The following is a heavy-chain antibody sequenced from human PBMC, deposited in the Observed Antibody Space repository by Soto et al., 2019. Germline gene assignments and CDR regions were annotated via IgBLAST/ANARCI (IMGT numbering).Heavy chain of an antibody. J-gene: IGHJ4*02. CDR1: GFTFSTYW. V-gene: IGHV3-74*01. CDR2: IKFDGSTT. CDR3: ARDLFCFDY. Sequence: GGSLRLSCVASGFTFSTYWMHWVRQAPRKGLVWVSRIKFDGSTTSYADSVKGRFTISRDNSKNTLYLQMNSLRAEDTAVYYCARDLFCFDYWGQGTLVTVSS.